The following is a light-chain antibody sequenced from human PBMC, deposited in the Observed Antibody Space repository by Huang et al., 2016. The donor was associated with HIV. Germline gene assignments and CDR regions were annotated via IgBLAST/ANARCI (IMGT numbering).Light chain of an antibody. J-gene: IGKJ2*01. CDR1: QSVATN. Sequence: EIIMTQYPATLSLSPGEGASLSCRANQSVATNLAWYLHRPGQSPRILIFGASTRASGLPGRFSGSGSGTQFTLTVSGLQSEDFAVYYCQQYHNWPYTFGQGTKLEI. CDR2: GAS. V-gene: IGKV3-15*01. CDR3: QQYHNWPYT.